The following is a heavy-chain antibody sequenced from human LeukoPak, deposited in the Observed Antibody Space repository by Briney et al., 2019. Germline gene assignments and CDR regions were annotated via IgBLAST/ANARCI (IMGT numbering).Heavy chain of an antibody. Sequence: GASVKVSCKASGYTFTGYYMHWVRQAPGQGLEWMGWINPNSGGTNYAQKFQGRVTMTRDTSISTAYMELSRLRSDDTAAYYCARDLGGTMVREAPYYYGMDVWGQGTTVTVSS. J-gene: IGHJ6*02. CDR1: GYTFTGYY. CDR2: INPNSGGT. D-gene: IGHD3-10*01. CDR3: ARDLGGTMVREAPYYYGMDV. V-gene: IGHV1-2*02.